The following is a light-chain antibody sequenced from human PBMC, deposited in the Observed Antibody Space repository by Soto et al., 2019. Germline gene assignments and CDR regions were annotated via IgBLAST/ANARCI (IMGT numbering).Light chain of an antibody. CDR2: RNN. J-gene: IGLJ3*02. CDR1: SSNIENND. Sequence: QSVLTQPPSASGTPGQRVTISCSGSSSNIENNDVHWYQHLPGMAPKLLIYRNNQRPSGVPDRFSASKSGTLASLAISGLRSEDEADYYCSAWDDSRSGVFGGGTKLTVL. CDR3: SAWDDSRSGV. V-gene: IGLV1-47*01.